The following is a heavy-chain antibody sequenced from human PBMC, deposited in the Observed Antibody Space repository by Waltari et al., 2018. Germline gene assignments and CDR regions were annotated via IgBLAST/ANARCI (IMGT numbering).Heavy chain of an antibody. CDR3: ARRYSYGLNDGFDY. CDR1: GCSFSRYW. Sequence: QVQLQESGPGLVKPSETLSLTCAVSGCSFSRYWWGWIRQPPGKGLEWIGTIYGSSGSTEYNPSLKSRATISRDTSKKQFSLKVSSVTAADTAVYYCARRYSYGLNDGFDYWGQGALVTVSS. CDR2: IYGSSGST. D-gene: IGHD1-26*01. V-gene: IGHV4-59*12. J-gene: IGHJ4*02.